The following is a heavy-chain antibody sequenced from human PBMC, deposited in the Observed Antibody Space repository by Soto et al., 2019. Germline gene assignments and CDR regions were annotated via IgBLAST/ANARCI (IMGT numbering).Heavy chain of an antibody. Sequence: GASVKVSCKASGYIFTSYGISWVRQATGQGLEWMGWMNPYSGNTGYAQKFQGRVTVTRNTSISTVYMELSGLRPDDTAVYYCARRKERSGPHYFDYWGQGSQVTAPQ. CDR2: MNPYSGNT. J-gene: IGHJ4*02. CDR3: ARRKERSGPHYFDY. CDR1: GYIFTSYG. V-gene: IGHV1-8*01. D-gene: IGHD6-25*01.